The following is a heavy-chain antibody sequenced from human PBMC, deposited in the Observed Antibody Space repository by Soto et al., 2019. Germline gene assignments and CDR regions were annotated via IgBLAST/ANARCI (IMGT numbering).Heavy chain of an antibody. Sequence: PSETLSLTCAVYGGSFSGYYWSWIRQPPGKGLEWIGEINHSGSTNYNPSLKSRVTISVDTSKNQVSLKLSSVTAADTAVYYCARRDIVVVVAAFGYWGQGTLVTVSS. V-gene: IGHV4-34*01. D-gene: IGHD2-15*01. CDR1: GGSFSGYY. CDR2: INHSGST. J-gene: IGHJ4*02. CDR3: ARRDIVVVVAAFGY.